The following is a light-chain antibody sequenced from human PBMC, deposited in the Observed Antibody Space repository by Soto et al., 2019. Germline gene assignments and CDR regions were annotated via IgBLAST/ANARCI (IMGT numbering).Light chain of an antibody. V-gene: IGKV1-39*01. Sequence: DIQMTQSPSSLSASVGDRVTITCRASQSISSYLSWYQQKPGKAPKLVISDAFSLQSGVPSRFSGSGSGTDFTLTISSLQPEEFATYYCMQSYSAPLTVGGGTKVDIK. J-gene: IGKJ4*01. CDR1: QSISSY. CDR2: DAF. CDR3: MQSYSAPLT.